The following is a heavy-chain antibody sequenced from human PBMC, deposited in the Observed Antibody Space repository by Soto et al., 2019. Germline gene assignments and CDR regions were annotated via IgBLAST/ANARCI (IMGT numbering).Heavy chain of an antibody. J-gene: IGHJ6*02. D-gene: IGHD2-21*02. CDR2: IYYTGST. Sequence: SETLSLTCTVSGDSISSYYWSWIRQPPGKGLEWIGYIYYTGSTIYNPSLKSRLTMAVDTTKNQFSLQLTSVTAADTAVYFCAREDDGGDRDYYGLDVWGQGTTVTVSS. V-gene: IGHV4-59*12. CDR1: GDSISSYY. CDR3: AREDDGGDRDYYGLDV.